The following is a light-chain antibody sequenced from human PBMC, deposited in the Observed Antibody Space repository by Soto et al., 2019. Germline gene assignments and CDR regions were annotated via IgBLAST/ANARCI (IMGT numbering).Light chain of an antibody. CDR3: QQHDKWPFT. Sequence: EIVMTQYPATLSVSPGERATLSCRASQSVSSNLAWYQQKPGQAPRLLIYGASTRATGIPARLSGSGSGTEFTLTISSLQSEDFAVYYCQQHDKWPFTFGQGTKLDIK. J-gene: IGKJ2*01. V-gene: IGKV3-15*01. CDR1: QSVSSN. CDR2: GAS.